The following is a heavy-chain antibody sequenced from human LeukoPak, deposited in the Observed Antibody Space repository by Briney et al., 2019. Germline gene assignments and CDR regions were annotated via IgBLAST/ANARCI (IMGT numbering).Heavy chain of an antibody. J-gene: IGHJ4*02. CDR2: IYTSGST. D-gene: IGHD3-10*01. V-gene: IGHV4-61*02. CDR3: ARDQRRFGDSHFDY. CDR1: GDSISSGDYY. Sequence: SETLSLTCTVSGDSISSGDYYWSWIRQPAGKGLEWIGRIYTSGSTNYNPSLKSRVTMSVDTSKNQFSLKLSSVTAADTAVYYCARDQRRFGDSHFDYWGQGTLVTVSS.